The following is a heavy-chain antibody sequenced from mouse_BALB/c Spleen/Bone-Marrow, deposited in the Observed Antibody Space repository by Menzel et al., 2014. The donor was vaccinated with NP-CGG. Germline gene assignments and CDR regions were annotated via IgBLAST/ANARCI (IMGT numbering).Heavy chain of an antibody. CDR3: ARGGLRYFDV. Sequence: EVQRVESGGGLVKPGGSLKLSCAASGFTLSSYAMSWARQTPEKRLEWVASISSGGSTYYPDSVKGRFTISRDNARNILYLQMSSLRSEDTAMYYCARGGLRYFDVWGAGTTVTVSS. D-gene: IGHD3-2*02. J-gene: IGHJ1*01. V-gene: IGHV5-6-5*01. CDR1: GFTLSSYA. CDR2: ISSGGST.